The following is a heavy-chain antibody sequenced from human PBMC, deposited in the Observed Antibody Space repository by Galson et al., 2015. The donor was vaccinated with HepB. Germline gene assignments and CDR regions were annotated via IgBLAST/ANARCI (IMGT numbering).Heavy chain of an antibody. CDR2: ISYDGSNK. Sequence: SLRLSCAASGFTFSSYAMNWVRQAPGKGLEWVAVISYDGSNKYYTDSVKGRFTISRDNSKNTLYLQMSSLRAEDTAVYYCARGSSGWSDAFDIWGQGTMVTVSS. CDR3: ARGSSGWSDAFDI. V-gene: IGHV3-30*04. D-gene: IGHD6-19*01. CDR1: GFTFSSYA. J-gene: IGHJ3*02.